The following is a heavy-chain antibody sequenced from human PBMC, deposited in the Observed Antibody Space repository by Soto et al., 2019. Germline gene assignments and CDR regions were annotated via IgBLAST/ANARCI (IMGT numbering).Heavy chain of an antibody. D-gene: IGHD1-7*01. Sequence: SETLSLTCTVSGGSISSSSYYWGWIRQPPGKGLEWIGSIYYSGSTYYNPSLKSRVTISVDTSKNQFSLKLSSVTAADTAVYYCARHHLNCNYVPSFDYWGQGTLVTVSS. V-gene: IGHV4-39*01. J-gene: IGHJ4*02. CDR2: IYYSGST. CDR1: GGSISSSSYY. CDR3: ARHHLNCNYVPSFDY.